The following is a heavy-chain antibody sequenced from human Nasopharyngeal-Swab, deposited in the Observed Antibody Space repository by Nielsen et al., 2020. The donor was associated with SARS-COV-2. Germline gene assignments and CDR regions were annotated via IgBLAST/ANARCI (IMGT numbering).Heavy chain of an antibody. D-gene: IGHD3-9*01. CDR1: GFTFSSYA. CDR3: AKDLHYDILTGPFDY. CDR2: ISSNGGST. Sequence: GESLKISCAASGFTFSSYAMHWVRQAPGKGLEYVSAISSNGGSTYYANSVKGRFTISRDNSKNTLYLQMNSLRAEDTAVYYCAKDLHYDILTGPFDYWGQGTLVTVSS. V-gene: IGHV3-64*01. J-gene: IGHJ4*02.